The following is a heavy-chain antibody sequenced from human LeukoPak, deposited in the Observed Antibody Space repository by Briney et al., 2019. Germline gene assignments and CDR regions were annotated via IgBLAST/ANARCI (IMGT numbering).Heavy chain of an antibody. CDR2: ISSSSSTI. V-gene: IGHV3-48*01. J-gene: IGHJ4*02. CDR3: ARAVISIFDN. Sequence: GGSLRLSCAASGFTLGSYTINWVRQPPGKGREWVSYISSSSSTIQYADSVKGRFTISRDNAENSLYLQMNSLGVEDTAVYYCARAVISIFDNWGQGTLVTVSS. CDR1: GFTLGSYT. D-gene: IGHD3-3*02.